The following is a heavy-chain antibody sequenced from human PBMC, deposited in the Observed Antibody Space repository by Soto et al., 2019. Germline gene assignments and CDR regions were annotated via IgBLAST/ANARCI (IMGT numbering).Heavy chain of an antibody. CDR1: GGTFSSYA. Sequence: QVQLVQSGAEVKKPGSSVKVSCKASGGTFSSYAISWVRQAPGQGLEWMGVIIPILGTANYAQKFQGRVTVTADESTSTADMELSSLRSEDTAVYYCARDSVRRSGWYPLGYFDYWCQGTLVTVSS. V-gene: IGHV1-69*01. J-gene: IGHJ4*02. CDR3: ARDSVRRSGWYPLGYFDY. D-gene: IGHD6-19*01. CDR2: IIPILGTA.